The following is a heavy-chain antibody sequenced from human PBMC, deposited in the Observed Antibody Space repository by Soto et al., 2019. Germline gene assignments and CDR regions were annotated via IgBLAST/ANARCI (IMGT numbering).Heavy chain of an antibody. CDR3: AREYYGSGSYYKYYFDY. J-gene: IGHJ4*02. CDR2: INPNSGGT. Sequence: GASVKVSCKASGYTFTGYYMHWVRQAPGQGLEWMGWINPNSGGTNYAQKFQGRVTMTRDTSIGTAYMELSRLRSDDTAVYYCAREYYGSGSYYKYYFDYWGQGTLVTVSS. D-gene: IGHD3-10*01. CDR1: GYTFTGYY. V-gene: IGHV1-2*02.